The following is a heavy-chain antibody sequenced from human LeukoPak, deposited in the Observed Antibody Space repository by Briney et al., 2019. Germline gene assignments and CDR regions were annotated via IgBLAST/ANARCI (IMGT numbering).Heavy chain of an antibody. CDR3: ATLTTVTSFDY. V-gene: IGHV3-74*01. Sequence: GGSLRLSFAASGFTFSTYAMSWVRQAPGKGLVWVSRINSDGSSTSYADSVKGRFTISRDNAKNTLYLQMNSLRAEDTAVYYCATLTTVTSFDYWGQGTLVTVSS. J-gene: IGHJ4*02. CDR1: GFTFSTYA. D-gene: IGHD4-17*01. CDR2: INSDGSST.